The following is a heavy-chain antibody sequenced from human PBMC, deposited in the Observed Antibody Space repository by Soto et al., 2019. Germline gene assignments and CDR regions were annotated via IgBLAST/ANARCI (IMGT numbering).Heavy chain of an antibody. CDR1: GFTFGDYA. Sequence: EVQLVESGGGLVQPGRSLRLSCTTSGFTFGDYAMSWFRQAPGKGLEWVGFIRSRTYGGTTEHAASVKGRFTISRDDSENIAYWQMNGLKTEDTAMYYCSRDLPRYDRSGYYASEYWGQGTLVTVSS. CDR2: IRSRTYGGTT. J-gene: IGHJ4*02. CDR3: SRDLPRYDRSGYYASEY. D-gene: IGHD3-22*01. V-gene: IGHV3-49*03.